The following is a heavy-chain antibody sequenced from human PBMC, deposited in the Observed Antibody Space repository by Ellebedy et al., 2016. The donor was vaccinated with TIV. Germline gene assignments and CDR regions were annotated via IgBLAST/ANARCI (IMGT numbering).Heavy chain of an antibody. V-gene: IGHV4-30-2*01. D-gene: IGHD1-7*01. CDR1: GGSIGSGGYS. Sequence: LRLXXAVSGGSIGSGGYSWSWIRQPPGKGLEWIGYIYHSGSTYYNPSLKSRVTISVDRSKNQFSLKLSSVTAADTAVYYCARVNGITGTTFDPWGQGTLVTVSS. J-gene: IGHJ5*02. CDR3: ARVNGITGTTFDP. CDR2: IYHSGST.